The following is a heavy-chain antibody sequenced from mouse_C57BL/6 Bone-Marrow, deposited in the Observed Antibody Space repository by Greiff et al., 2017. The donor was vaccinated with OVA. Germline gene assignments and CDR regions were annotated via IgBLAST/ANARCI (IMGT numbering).Heavy chain of an antibody. J-gene: IGHJ3*01. CDR3: ARNYYDYDGFAY. D-gene: IGHD2-4*01. Sequence: VQLQQPGAELVRPGTSVKLSCKASGYTFTSYWMHWVTQRPGQGLEWIGVIDPSVIYTNYNQKFKGKATLTVDTSSSTAYMQLSSLTSEDSAVYYCARNYYDYDGFAYWGQGTLVTVSA. V-gene: IGHV1-59*01. CDR1: GYTFTSYW. CDR2: IDPSVIYT.